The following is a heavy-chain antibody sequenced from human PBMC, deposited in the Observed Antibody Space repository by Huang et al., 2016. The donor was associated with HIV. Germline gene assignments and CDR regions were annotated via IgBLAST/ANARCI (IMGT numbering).Heavy chain of an antibody. D-gene: IGHD3-22*01. CDR3: ARDPLIQSWLNVFDY. J-gene: IGHJ4*02. V-gene: IGHV3-74*01. CDR1: GFSISSSW. CDR2: INSDGSSK. Sequence: EVQLVESGGGLVQPGGSLRLSCPASGFSISSSWMHWVRQAPGKGLVWVVRINSDGSSKSYADSVKGLCTVSRDKAKNTRYRLMNSLSAEDTAVYYCARDPLIQSWLNVFDYWGQGTLVSVSS.